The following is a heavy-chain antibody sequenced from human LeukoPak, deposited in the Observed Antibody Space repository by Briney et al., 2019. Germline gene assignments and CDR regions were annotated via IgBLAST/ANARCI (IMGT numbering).Heavy chain of an antibody. J-gene: IGHJ5*02. D-gene: IGHD2-15*01. CDR2: ISGSGVNT. Sequence: GASLRLSCAASGFTFSTYAMTWVRQAPGKGLEWVSAISGSGVNTYYADSVKGRFTISRDNSRNTLYLQMTSLRAEDTALYYCAKRSPGYCSGGGCYTWFDPWGQGTLVTVSS. CDR1: GFTFSTYA. CDR3: AKRSPGYCSGGGCYTWFDP. V-gene: IGHV3-23*01.